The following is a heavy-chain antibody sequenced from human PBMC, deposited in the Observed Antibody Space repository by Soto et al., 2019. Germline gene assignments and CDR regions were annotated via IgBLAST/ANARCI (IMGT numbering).Heavy chain of an antibody. CDR2: INAGNGNT. V-gene: IGHV1-3*01. CDR3: AKVVAATHYYYGMDV. D-gene: IGHD2-15*01. J-gene: IGHJ6*02. Sequence: WASVKVSCKASGYTFTSYAMHWVRQAPGQRLEWMGWINAGNGNTKYSQKFQGRVTITRDTSASTAYMELSSLRSEDTAVYYCAKVVAATHYYYGMDVWGQGTTVTVSS. CDR1: GYTFTSYA.